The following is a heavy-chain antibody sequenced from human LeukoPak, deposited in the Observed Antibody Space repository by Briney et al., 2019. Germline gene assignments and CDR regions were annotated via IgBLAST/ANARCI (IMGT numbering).Heavy chain of an antibody. D-gene: IGHD1-26*01. V-gene: IGHV4-34*01. CDR3: ARGRWQWELLARGAFDI. J-gene: IGHJ3*02. Sequence: SETLSLTCAVYGGSSSGYYWSWIRQPPGKGLEWIGEINHSGSANYNPSLKSRVTTSVDTSKNQFSLKLSSVTAADTAVYYCARGRWQWELLARGAFDIWGQGTMVTVSS. CDR1: GGSSSGYY. CDR2: INHSGSA.